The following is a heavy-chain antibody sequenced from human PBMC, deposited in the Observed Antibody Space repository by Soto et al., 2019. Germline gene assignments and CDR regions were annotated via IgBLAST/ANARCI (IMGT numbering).Heavy chain of an antibody. CDR1: GFTFSSYG. V-gene: IGHV3-30*18. D-gene: IGHD5-12*01. CDR2: ISYDGSNK. CDR3: AKAQIVATIDGFDY. Sequence: GGSLRLSCAASGFTFSSYGMHWVRQAPGKGLEWVAVISYDGSNKYYADSVKGRFTISRDNSKNTLYLQMNSLRAEDTAVYYCAKAQIVATIDGFDYWGQGTLVTVSS. J-gene: IGHJ4*02.